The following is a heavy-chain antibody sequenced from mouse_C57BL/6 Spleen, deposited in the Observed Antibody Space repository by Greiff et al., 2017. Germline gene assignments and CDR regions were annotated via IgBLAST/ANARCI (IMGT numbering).Heavy chain of an antibody. CDR1: GYTFTSYW. D-gene: IGHD1-1*01. J-gene: IGHJ1*03. Sequence: QVQLQQPGAELVKPGASVKLSCKASGYTFTSYWMHWVQQRPGQGLEWIGMIHPNSGSTNYNEKFKSKATLTVDKSSSTAYMQLSSLTSEDSAVYYCARGYYGSSSYWYFDVWGTGTTVTVSS. CDR3: ARGYYGSSSYWYFDV. V-gene: IGHV1-64*01. CDR2: IHPNSGST.